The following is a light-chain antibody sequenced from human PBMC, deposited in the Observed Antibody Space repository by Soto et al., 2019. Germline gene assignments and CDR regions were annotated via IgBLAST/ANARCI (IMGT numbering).Light chain of an antibody. CDR2: EVT. V-gene: IGLV2-8*01. CDR1: SSDVGNYNY. J-gene: IGLJ3*02. CDR3: SSYAGSKTL. Sequence: QSVLTQPPSASGSPGRSVTISCTGTSSDVGNYNYVSWYQQHPGKAPKLMIYEVTKRPSGVPDRFSGSKSGNTASLTVSGLQAEDEADYYCSSYAGSKTLFGGGTKLTVL.